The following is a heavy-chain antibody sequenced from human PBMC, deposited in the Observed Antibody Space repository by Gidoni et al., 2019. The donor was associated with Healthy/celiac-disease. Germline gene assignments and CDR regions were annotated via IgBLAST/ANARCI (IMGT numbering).Heavy chain of an antibody. CDR1: GFPFRSYS. D-gene: IGHD3-22*01. CDR3: ASPLDYYDSSGYFDDY. V-gene: IGHV3-21*01. J-gene: IGHJ4*02. CDR2: ISSSSSYI. Sequence: EVQLVESGGGLVKPGGSLRLSCAASGFPFRSYSMNWVRPAPGKGLEWVSSISSSSSYIYYADSVKGRFTISRDNAKNSLYLQMNSLRAEDTAVYYCASPLDYYDSSGYFDDYWGQGTLVTVSS.